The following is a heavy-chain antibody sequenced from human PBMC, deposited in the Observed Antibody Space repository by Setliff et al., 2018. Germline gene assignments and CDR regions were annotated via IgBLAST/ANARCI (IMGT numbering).Heavy chain of an antibody. Sequence: SETLSLTCAVYGGSFSGYYWSWIRQPPGKGLEWIGEINHSGSTNYNPSLKSRVTISVDTSKNQFSLKLSSVTAADTAVYYCASGYSYYYYYYYMDVWGKGTTVTVSS. V-gene: IGHV4-34*01. CDR3: ASGYSYYYYYYYMDV. CDR1: GGSFSGYY. D-gene: IGHD5-18*01. CDR2: INHSGST. J-gene: IGHJ6*03.